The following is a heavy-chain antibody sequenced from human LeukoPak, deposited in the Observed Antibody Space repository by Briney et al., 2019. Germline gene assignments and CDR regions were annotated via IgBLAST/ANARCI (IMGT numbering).Heavy chain of an antibody. J-gene: IGHJ4*02. Sequence: RPGGSLRLSCEASGFIFSDYNMNWVRQAPGKGLEWLSFIDSSSSTIYYADSVKGRFAISRDNAKNSLFLQMDSLRAEDTAVYYCARAMMSFQSFNYWGQGTLVTVSS. V-gene: IGHV3-48*04. CDR2: IDSSSSTI. CDR1: GFIFSDYN. D-gene: IGHD2/OR15-2a*01. CDR3: ARAMMSFQSFNY.